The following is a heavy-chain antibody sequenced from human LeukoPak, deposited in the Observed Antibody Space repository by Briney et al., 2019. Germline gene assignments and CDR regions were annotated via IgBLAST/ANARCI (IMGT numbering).Heavy chain of an antibody. J-gene: IGHJ5*02. D-gene: IGHD2-15*01. CDR2: IRYDGSNT. Sequence: PGGSLRLSCAASGFAFSTFGMHWVRQAPGKGLEWLAYIRYDGSNTFHADSVKGRITISRDNSKNTLYLQMDSLRAEDTAVYYCAKDLRYCSGGSCPWGQGTLVTVSS. CDR1: GFAFSTFG. CDR3: AKDLRYCSGGSCP. V-gene: IGHV3-30*02.